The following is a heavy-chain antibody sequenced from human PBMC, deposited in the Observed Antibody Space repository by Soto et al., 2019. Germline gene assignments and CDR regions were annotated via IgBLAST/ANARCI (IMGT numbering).Heavy chain of an antibody. D-gene: IGHD3-10*01. Sequence: QVQLQESGQGLMKPSETLSLTCTASGGSISGSSYYWIWIRQPPGTGLEWMGYTYFTGTTDSNPSRNSRVTISADPSKNQSSLTLPSVTAADTAVYYCAREGRRISMIRGFDSWGQGILVTVSS. CDR3: AREGRRISMIRGFDS. CDR2: TYFTGTT. CDR1: GGSISGSSYY. J-gene: IGHJ4*02. V-gene: IGHV4-61*01.